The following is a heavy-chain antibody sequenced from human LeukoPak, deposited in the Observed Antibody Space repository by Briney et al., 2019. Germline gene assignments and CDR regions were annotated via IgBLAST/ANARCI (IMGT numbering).Heavy chain of an antibody. CDR3: ARGLPGGFDP. CDR2: INTAGDT. D-gene: IGHD4-11*01. CDR1: GFTFSSYD. J-gene: IGHJ5*02. Sequence: PGGSLRLSCAASGFTFSSYDMHWVRQATGKGLEWVSGINTAGDTYYPGSVKGRFTISRENAKNSLYLQMDDLRAGDTAVYYCARGLPGGFDPWGQGTLVTVSS. V-gene: IGHV3-13*04.